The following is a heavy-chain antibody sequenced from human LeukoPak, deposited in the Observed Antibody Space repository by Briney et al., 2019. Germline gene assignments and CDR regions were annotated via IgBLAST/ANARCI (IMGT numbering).Heavy chain of an antibody. V-gene: IGHV5-51*01. CDR3: ARLCYDILTGYYTLEYYFDY. CDR1: GYSFTSYW. Sequence: GESLKISCKGSGYSFTSYWFGWVRQMPGKGLEWMGIIYPGDSDTRYSPSFQGQVTISADKSISTAYLQWSSLKASDTAMYYCARLCYDILTGYYTLEYYFDYWGQGTLVTVSS. D-gene: IGHD3-9*01. CDR2: IYPGDSDT. J-gene: IGHJ4*02.